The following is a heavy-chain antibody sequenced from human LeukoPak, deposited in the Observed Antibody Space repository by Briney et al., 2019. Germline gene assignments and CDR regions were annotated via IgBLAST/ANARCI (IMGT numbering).Heavy chain of an antibody. CDR2: IIPIFGTA. CDR1: GGTFSTYA. V-gene: IGHV1-69*13. D-gene: IGHD5-12*01. J-gene: IGHJ3*02. CDR3: ARVGQTINGDAFDI. Sequence: ASVKVSCKASGGTFSTYAISWVRQAPGQGPEWMGGIIPIFGTAKYAQKFQGRVTITADESASTAYKELSSLRSEDTAVYYCARVGQTINGDAFDIWGQGTMVTVSS.